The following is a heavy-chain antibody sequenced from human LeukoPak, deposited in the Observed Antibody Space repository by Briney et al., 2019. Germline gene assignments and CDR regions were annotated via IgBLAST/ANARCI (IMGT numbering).Heavy chain of an antibody. J-gene: IGHJ3*01. V-gene: IGHV3-21*01. CDR2: ISSSSSYI. Sequence: MSGGSLRLSCAPSEFAFSEYSMNWVRQAPGKGLEWVSSISSSSSYIYYADSVKGRFTISRDNAKNSLYLQMNSLRAEDTAVYYCARDWGGAPLWGQGTMVTVSS. CDR3: ARDWGGAPL. D-gene: IGHD3-16*01. CDR1: EFAFSEYS.